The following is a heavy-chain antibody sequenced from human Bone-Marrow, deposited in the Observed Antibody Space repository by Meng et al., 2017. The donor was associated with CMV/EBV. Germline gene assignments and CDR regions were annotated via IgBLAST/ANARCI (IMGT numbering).Heavy chain of an antibody. CDR2: INHSGST. J-gene: IGHJ4*02. V-gene: IGHV4-34*01. D-gene: IGHD6-6*01. CDR1: GGSFSGYY. Sequence: SETLSLTCAVYGGSFSGYYWSWIRQPPGKGLEWIGEINHSGSTNYNPSLKSRVTISVDTSKNQFSLKLSSVTAADTAVYYCARGACGIAARSYRKENYLDYWGQGTLVTVSS. CDR3: ARGACGIAARSYRKENYLDY.